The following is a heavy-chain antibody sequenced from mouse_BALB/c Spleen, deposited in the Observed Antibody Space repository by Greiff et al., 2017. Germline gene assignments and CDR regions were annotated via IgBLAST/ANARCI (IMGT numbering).Heavy chain of an antibody. J-gene: IGHJ3*01. D-gene: IGHD2-1*01. CDR2: IDPENGDT. Sequence: VQLQQSGAELVRSGASVKLSCTASGFNIKDYYMHWVKQRPEQGLEWIGWIDPENGDTEYAPKFQGKATMTADTSSNTAYLQLSSLTSEDTAVYYCNAGGGNYVFAYWGQGTLVTVSA. CDR1: GFNIKDYY. CDR3: NAGGGNYVFAY. V-gene: IGHV14-4*02.